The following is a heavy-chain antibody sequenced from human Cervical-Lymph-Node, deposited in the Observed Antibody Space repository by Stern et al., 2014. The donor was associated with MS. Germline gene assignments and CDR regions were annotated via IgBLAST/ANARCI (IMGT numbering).Heavy chain of an antibody. CDR2: IYYSGST. J-gene: IGHJ5*02. CDR1: GGSISSGGYY. CDR3: ARGVSPSNWNYDYGDWFDP. D-gene: IGHD1-7*01. Sequence: QVQLVESGPGLVKPSQTLSLTCTVSGGSISSGGYYWSWIRQHPGKGLEWVGDIYYSGSTYYNPSLKVRVTISVGSSKNQVSLKLSSVTAADTGVYYCARGVSPSNWNYDYGDWFDPGGQETLVTVSS. V-gene: IGHV4-31*03.